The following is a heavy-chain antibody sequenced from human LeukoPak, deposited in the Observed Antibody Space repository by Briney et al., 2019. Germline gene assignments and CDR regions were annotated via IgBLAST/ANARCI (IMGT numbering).Heavy chain of an antibody. V-gene: IGHV4-59*01. CDR3: ARGDGYNEGYFDY. D-gene: IGHD5-24*01. CDR2: IYYSGST. J-gene: IGHJ4*02. Sequence: SETLSLTCSVSGGSISIDYWSWIRQPPGKGLEWIGYIYYSGSTNYNPSLKSRVTISGDTSKNQFSLKLSSVTAADTAVYYCARGDGYNEGYFDYWGQGTLVTVSS. CDR1: GGSISIDY.